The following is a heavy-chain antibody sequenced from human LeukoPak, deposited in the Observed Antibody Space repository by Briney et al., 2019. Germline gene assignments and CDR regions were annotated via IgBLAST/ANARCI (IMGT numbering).Heavy chain of an antibody. CDR2: IKQDGSEK. J-gene: IGHJ4*02. CDR3: ARDQVQSRRTFDY. Sequence: PGGSLRLSCAASGFTFSSYWMSWVRQAPGKGLEWVANIKQDGSEKYYVDSVKGRFTISRDNAKNSLYLQMNSLRAEDTAVYYCARDQVQSRRTFDYWGQGTLVTVSS. CDR1: GFTFSSYW. D-gene: IGHD4/OR15-4a*01. V-gene: IGHV3-7*01.